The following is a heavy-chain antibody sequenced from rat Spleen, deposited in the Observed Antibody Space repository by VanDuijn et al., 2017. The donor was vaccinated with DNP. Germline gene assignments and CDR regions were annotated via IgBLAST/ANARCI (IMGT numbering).Heavy chain of an antibody. CDR3: AGRPPPTRGPFDY. V-gene: IGHV5-7*01. CDR1: GFTFSDHN. J-gene: IGHJ2*01. Sequence: EVQLVESGGGLVQPGRSLILSCTASGFTFSDHNMAWVRQAPKKGLEWVATISHDGSSTYYRDSVKGRFIISRNNAKSTLYLQMDSLRSEDTATYYCAGRPPPTRGPFDYWGQGIMVTVSS. D-gene: IGHD1-4*01. CDR2: ISHDGSST.